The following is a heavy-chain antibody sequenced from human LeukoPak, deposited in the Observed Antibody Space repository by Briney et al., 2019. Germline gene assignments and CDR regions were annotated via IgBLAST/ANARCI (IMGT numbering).Heavy chain of an antibody. V-gene: IGHV3-48*01. CDR2: ISSSSNKV. D-gene: IGHD2-21*02. J-gene: IGHJ4*02. CDR3: ARNFYCGGDCAISYFDY. CDR1: GFSFSTYA. Sequence: GGSLRLSCVASGFSFSTYAMNWVRQVPGKGLEWVSYISSSSNKVYYADSVKGRFTISRDNAKNSLFLQMNSLRADDTAVYYCARNFYCGGDCAISYFDYWGQGTLVTVSS.